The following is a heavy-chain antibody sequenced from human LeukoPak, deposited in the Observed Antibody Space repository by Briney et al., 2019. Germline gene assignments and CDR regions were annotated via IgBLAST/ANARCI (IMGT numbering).Heavy chain of an antibody. V-gene: IGHV4-59*08. CDR2: IYYSGTT. D-gene: IGHD2-15*01. J-gene: IGHJ4*02. CDR1: GGSISSYY. Sequence: PSETLSLTCTVSGGSISSYYWSWIRQPPGKGLEWIGYIYYSGTTDSNPSLKSRVTISVDTSKNQFSLKLSSVTAADTAVYYCARTYCSGGSCHFDYWGQGTLVTVSS. CDR3: ARTYCSGGSCHFDY.